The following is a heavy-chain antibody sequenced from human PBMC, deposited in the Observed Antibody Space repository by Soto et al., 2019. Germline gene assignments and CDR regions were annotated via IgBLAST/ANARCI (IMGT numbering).Heavy chain of an antibody. CDR1: GFTVSSNY. V-gene: IGHV3-53*04. J-gene: IGHJ6*03. D-gene: IGHD3-9*01. Sequence: EVQLVESGGGLVQPGGSLRLSCAASGFTVSSNYMSWVRQAPGKGLEWVSVIYSGGSTYYADSVKGRFTISRHNSKNTLYLQMNSLRAEDTAVYYCARGQYYDILTEHPCYYYYMDVWGKGTTVTVSS. CDR2: IYSGGST. CDR3: ARGQYYDILTEHPCYYYYMDV.